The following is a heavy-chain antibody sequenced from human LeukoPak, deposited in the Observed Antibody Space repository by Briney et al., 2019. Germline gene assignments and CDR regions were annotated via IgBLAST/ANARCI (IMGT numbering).Heavy chain of an antibody. Sequence: PGGSLRLSCAASGFTFSSYSMNWVRQAPGKGLEWVSSISSSSSYIYYADSVKGRFTISRDNAKNSLYLQMNSLRAEDTAVYYCAREDRSRLGELSLFRSPTLDYWGQGTLVTVSS. V-gene: IGHV3-21*01. D-gene: IGHD3-16*02. CDR1: GFTFSSYS. CDR2: ISSSSSYI. CDR3: AREDRSRLGELSLFRSPTLDY. J-gene: IGHJ4*02.